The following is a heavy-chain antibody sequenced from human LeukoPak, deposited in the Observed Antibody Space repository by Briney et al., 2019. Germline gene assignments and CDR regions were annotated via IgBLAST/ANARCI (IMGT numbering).Heavy chain of an antibody. V-gene: IGHV1-18*01. D-gene: IGHD2-15*01. Sequence: GASVKVSCKASGYTFTSYGISWVRQAPGQGLEWMGWISAYNGNTNYAQKLQGRVTMTTDTSTSTAYMELRSLRSDDTAVYYCARDRAVVVVAATGWFDPWGQGTLVTVSS. CDR2: ISAYNGNT. CDR1: GYTFTSYG. J-gene: IGHJ5*02. CDR3: ARDRAVVVVAATGWFDP.